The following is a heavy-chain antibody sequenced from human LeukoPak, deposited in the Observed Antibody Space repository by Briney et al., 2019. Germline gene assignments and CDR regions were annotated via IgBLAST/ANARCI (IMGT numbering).Heavy chain of an antibody. CDR1: GYTFTSYY. J-gene: IGHJ4*02. Sequence: ASVKVSCTASGYTFTSYYMHWVRQPPGQGLEWMGIINPSGGSTSYAQKFQGRVTMTRDTSTSTVYMELSSLRSEDTAVYYCARVCSGGSCYTGLDYWGQGTLVTVSS. CDR2: INPSGGST. D-gene: IGHD2-15*01. CDR3: ARVCSGGSCYTGLDY. V-gene: IGHV1-46*01.